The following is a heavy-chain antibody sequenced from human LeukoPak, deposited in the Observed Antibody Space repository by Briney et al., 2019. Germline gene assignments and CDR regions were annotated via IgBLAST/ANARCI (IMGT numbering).Heavy chain of an antibody. J-gene: IGHJ4*02. V-gene: IGHV3-66*01. CDR1: GFTVSSNY. Sequence: GGSLRLSCAASGFTVSSNYMSWVRQAPGKGLEWVSVIYSGGSTYYADSVKGRFTISRDNSKNTLYLQMNSLRAEDTAVYYCARAGWIAAAGTGYWGQGTLVTVSS. D-gene: IGHD6-13*01. CDR3: ARAGWIAAAGTGY. CDR2: IYSGGST.